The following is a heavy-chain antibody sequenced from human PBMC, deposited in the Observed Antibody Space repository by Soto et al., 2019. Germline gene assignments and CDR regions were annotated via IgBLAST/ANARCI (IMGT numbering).Heavy chain of an antibody. Sequence: KPSETLSLTCIVSGASISGFYWSWIRKSAGKGLEWIGRIYATGTTDYNPSLKSRVMMSVDTSKKQFSLKLRSVTAADTAVYYCVRDGTKTLRDWFDPWGKGISVTVSS. CDR3: VRDGTKTLRDWFDP. V-gene: IGHV4-4*07. D-gene: IGHD1-1*01. CDR2: IYATGTT. CDR1: GASISGFY. J-gene: IGHJ5*02.